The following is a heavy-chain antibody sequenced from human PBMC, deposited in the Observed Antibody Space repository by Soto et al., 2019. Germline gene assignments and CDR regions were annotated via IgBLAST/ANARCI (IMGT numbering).Heavy chain of an antibody. V-gene: IGHV1-46*01. CDR3: ARDTVTPVYYYYGMDV. D-gene: IGHD4-17*01. J-gene: IGHJ6*02. Sequence: GASVKVSCKASGYTFTSYYMHWVRQAPGQGLEWMGIINPSGGSTSYAQKFQGRVTMTRDTSTSTVYMELSSLRSEDTAVYYCARDTVTPVYYYYGMDVWGQGTTVTVSS. CDR1: GYTFTSYY. CDR2: INPSGGST.